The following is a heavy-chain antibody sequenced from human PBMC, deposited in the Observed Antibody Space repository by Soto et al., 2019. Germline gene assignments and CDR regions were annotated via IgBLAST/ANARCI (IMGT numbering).Heavy chain of an antibody. CDR3: ARLPNWNSGGGYFDY. CDR2: IYPGDSDT. J-gene: IGHJ4*02. CDR1: GYSFTSYW. Sequence: PGESLKISCKGSGYSFTSYWIGWVRQMPGKGLEWMGIIYPGDSDTRYSPSFQGQVTISADKSISTAYLQWSSLKASDTAMYYCARLPNWNSGGGYFDYWGQGTLVTAPQ. V-gene: IGHV5-51*01. D-gene: IGHD1-1*01.